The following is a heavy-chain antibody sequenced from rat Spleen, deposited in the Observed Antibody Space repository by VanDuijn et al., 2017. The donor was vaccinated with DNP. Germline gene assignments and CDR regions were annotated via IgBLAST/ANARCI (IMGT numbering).Heavy chain of an antibody. CDR3: VTRGMYGGYDH. D-gene: IGHD1-11*01. CDR2: IIYDGSHT. V-gene: IGHV5S10*01. J-gene: IGHJ3*01. CDR1: GFTFSDSA. Sequence: EVQLVESGGGVVQPGNSLKLSCAASGFTFSDSAMAWVRQSPKKGLEWVATIIYDGSHTFYRDSVQGRFTISRDNAKTTLYLQMDSLRSDDTATYYCVTRGMYGGYDHWGQGTLVTVSS.